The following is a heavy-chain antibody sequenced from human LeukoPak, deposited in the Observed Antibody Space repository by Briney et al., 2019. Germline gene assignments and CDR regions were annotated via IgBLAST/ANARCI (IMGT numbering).Heavy chain of an antibody. CDR3: AKDSIERNGVYDAFDV. J-gene: IGHJ3*01. V-gene: IGHV3-23*01. Sequence: GGSLRLSCVASGFTFSEFAMNWVHQVPGKGPEWVSHIGGGGVDREYEESVKGRFTVSRDNSRNSLYLQMNSLRGEDTAIYYCAKDSIERNGVYDAFDVWGQGTKVTVAS. CDR1: GFTFSEFA. CDR2: IGGGGVDR. D-gene: IGHD2-8*01.